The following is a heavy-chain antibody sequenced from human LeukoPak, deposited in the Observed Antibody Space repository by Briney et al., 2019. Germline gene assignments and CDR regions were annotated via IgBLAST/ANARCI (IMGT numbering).Heavy chain of an antibody. CDR3: AKGSAGSGWYATGKEFFDY. J-gene: IGHJ4*02. Sequence: GGSLRLSCAASGFTFSSYAMSWVRQVPGKGLEWVSGISGSGGSTYYAESVKGRFTISRDNSKNTLFLQMNSLRVEDTAVYYCAKGSAGSGWYATGKEFFDYWGQGNLVTVSS. CDR1: GFTFSSYA. CDR2: ISGSGGST. V-gene: IGHV3-23*01. D-gene: IGHD6-19*01.